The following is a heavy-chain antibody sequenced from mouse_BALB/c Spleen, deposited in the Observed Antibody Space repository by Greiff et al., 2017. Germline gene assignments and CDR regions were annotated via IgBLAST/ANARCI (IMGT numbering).Heavy chain of an antibody. Sequence: EVKVEESGPSLVKPSQTLSLTCSVTGDSITSGYWNWIRKFPGNKLEYMGYISYSGSTYYNPSLKSRISITRDTSKNQYYLQLNSVTTEDTATYYCAVIHYYGYGYFDVWGAGTTVTVSS. D-gene: IGHD1-2*01. V-gene: IGHV3-8*02. CDR3: AVIHYYGYGYFDV. CDR2: ISYSGST. J-gene: IGHJ1*01. CDR1: GDSITSGY.